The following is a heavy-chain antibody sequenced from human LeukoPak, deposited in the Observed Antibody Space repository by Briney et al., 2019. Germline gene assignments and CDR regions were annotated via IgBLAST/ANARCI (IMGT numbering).Heavy chain of an antibody. D-gene: IGHD6-6*01. Sequence: SETLSLTCTVSGGSISSSSYYWGWIRQPPGKGLEWIGSIYYSGSTYYNPSLKSRVTISVDTSKNQFSLKLSSVTAADTAVYYCARAHIAARPDDYYYYMDVWGKGTTVTVSS. V-gene: IGHV4-39*07. CDR2: IYYSGST. CDR1: GGSISSSSYY. J-gene: IGHJ6*03. CDR3: ARAHIAARPDDYYYYMDV.